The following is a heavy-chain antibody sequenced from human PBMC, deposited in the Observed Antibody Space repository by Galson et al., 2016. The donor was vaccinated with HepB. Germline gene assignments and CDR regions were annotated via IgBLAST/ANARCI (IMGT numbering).Heavy chain of an antibody. CDR2: IYYSGST. D-gene: IGHD2-15*01. CDR1: GGSISSGGYF. V-gene: IGHV4-31*03. CDR3: ARETPALRYCRGGSCFASQWFDP. Sequence: TLSLTCTVSGGSISSGGYFWSWIRQHPGKGLEWIGYIYYSGSTYYNPFLKSRVTISVDTSENQFFLKLSSVTAADTAVYFCARETPALRYCRGGSCFASQWFDPWGQGTLVTVSS. J-gene: IGHJ5*02.